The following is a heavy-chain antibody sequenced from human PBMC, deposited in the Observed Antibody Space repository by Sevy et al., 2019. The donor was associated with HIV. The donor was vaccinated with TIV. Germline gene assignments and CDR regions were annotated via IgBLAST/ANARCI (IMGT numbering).Heavy chain of an antibody. J-gene: IGHJ4*02. CDR3: AKDGDTMGRGVIQYRELDY. Sequence: GGSLRLSCAASGFTFSSYAMSWVRQAPGKGLEWVSAISGSGGSTYYADSGKGRFTISRDNSKNTLYLQMNSLRAEDTAVYYCAKDGDTMGRGVIQYRELDYWGQGTLVTVSS. V-gene: IGHV3-23*01. CDR2: ISGSGGST. D-gene: IGHD3-10*01. CDR1: GFTFSSYA.